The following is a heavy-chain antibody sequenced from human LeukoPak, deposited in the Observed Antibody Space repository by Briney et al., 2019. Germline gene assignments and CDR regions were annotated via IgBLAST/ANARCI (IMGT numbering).Heavy chain of an antibody. Sequence: PGGSLRLSCAASGFTFTNAWMSWVRQAPGKGLEWVGRIKSKTDGGTTDYAAPVKGRFTISRDDSKKTLYLQMNSLKTEDTAVYYCTTVWFGDLRDYWGQGTLVTVSS. CDR1: GFTFTNAW. J-gene: IGHJ4*02. CDR3: TTVWFGDLRDY. CDR2: IKSKTDGGTT. D-gene: IGHD3-10*01. V-gene: IGHV3-15*01.